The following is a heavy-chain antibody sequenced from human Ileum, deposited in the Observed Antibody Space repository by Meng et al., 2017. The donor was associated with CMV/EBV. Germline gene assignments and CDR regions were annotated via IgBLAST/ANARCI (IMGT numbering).Heavy chain of an antibody. CDR1: GFIFSRYW. Sequence: GESLKISCAASGFIFSRYWMSWARQAPGKGLEWVGNIDQDGRVKFYGDSVKGRFTISRDNAKNSLYLQMDSLRVEDTAIYYCARSAAAPGDSWGQGTLVTVSS. J-gene: IGHJ5*01. V-gene: IGHV3-7*01. D-gene: IGHD2-15*01. CDR2: IDQDGRVK. CDR3: ARSAAAPGDS.